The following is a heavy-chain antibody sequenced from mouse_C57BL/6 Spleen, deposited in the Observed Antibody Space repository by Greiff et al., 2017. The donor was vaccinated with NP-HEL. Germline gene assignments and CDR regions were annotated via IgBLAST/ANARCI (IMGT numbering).Heavy chain of an antibody. CDR3: AREGELTRYFDV. CDR1: GYTLTSYW. J-gene: IGHJ1*03. Sequence: QVQLQQPGTELVKPGASVKLSCKASGYTLTSYWMHWVKQRPGQGLEWIGNINPSNGGTNYNEKFKSKATLTVDKSSRTAYMQLSSLTSEDSAVYYCAREGELTRYFDVWGTGTTVTVSS. CDR2: INPSNGGT. V-gene: IGHV1-53*01. D-gene: IGHD4-1*01.